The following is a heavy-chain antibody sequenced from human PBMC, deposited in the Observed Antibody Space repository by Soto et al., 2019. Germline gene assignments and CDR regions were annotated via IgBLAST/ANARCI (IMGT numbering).Heavy chain of an antibody. J-gene: IGHJ4*02. CDR3: AKDAVYGVGLWLPES. V-gene: IGHV3-23*01. CDR1: GFTFSYYA. Sequence: PGGSLRLSCAASGFTFSYYAMMWVRQAPGKGLEWVAGILGRGTTYHADSVKGRFTISKDNSKSTLYLEMNSLRAEDTAVYYCAKDAVYGVGLWLPESWGKGTRVTVSS. CDR2: ILGRGTT. D-gene: IGHD4-17*01.